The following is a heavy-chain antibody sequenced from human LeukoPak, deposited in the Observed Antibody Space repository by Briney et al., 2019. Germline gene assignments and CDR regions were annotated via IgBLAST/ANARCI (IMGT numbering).Heavy chain of an antibody. CDR3: AKDSSSWYNYFDY. CDR2: IWYDGSKK. V-gene: IGHV3-33*06. CDR1: GFTFSSYG. Sequence: GRSLRLSCAASGFTFSSYGMHWVRQAPGKGLERVAVIWYDGSKKYYADSVKGRFTISRDNSKNTLYLQMNSLRAEDTAVYYCAKDSSSWYNYFDYWGQGTLVTVSS. D-gene: IGHD6-13*01. J-gene: IGHJ4*02.